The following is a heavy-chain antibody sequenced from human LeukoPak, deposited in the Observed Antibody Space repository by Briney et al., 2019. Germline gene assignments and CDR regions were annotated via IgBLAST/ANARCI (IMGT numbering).Heavy chain of an antibody. D-gene: IGHD5-12*01. J-gene: IGHJ4*02. V-gene: IGHV3-23*01. Sequence: GGSLRLSCAASGFTFSSYAMHWVRQAPGKGLEWVSAISGSGGSTYYADSVKGRFTISRDNSKNTLYLQMNSLRAEDTAVYYCAKAGEYSGYDLRFFYFDYWGQGTLVTVSS. CDR2: ISGSGGST. CDR3: AKAGEYSGYDLRFFYFDY. CDR1: GFTFSSYA.